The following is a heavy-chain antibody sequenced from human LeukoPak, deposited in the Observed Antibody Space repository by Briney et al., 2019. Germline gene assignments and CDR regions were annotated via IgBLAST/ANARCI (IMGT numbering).Heavy chain of an antibody. Sequence: GGSLRLSCAASGFTFSNYWMRWARQSPGTGLEWVANIKGDGSEINYVDSVKGRFTISRDNAKNSLSLQMNSLTADDTGVYYCAREGLPYSGDYWGQGTLVTVSS. V-gene: IGHV3-7*01. CDR3: AREGLPYSGDY. CDR2: IKGDGSEI. D-gene: IGHD4-11*01. CDR1: GFTFSNYW. J-gene: IGHJ4*02.